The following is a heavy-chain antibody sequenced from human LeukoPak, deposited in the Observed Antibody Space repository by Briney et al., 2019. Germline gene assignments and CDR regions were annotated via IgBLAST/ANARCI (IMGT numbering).Heavy chain of an antibody. J-gene: IGHJ4*02. V-gene: IGHV4-39*01. CDR2: IYYSGST. D-gene: IGHD3-22*01. CDR1: GGSISSSSYY. Sequence: SETLSLTCTVSGGSISSSSYYWGWIRQPPGKGLEWIGSIYYSGSTYYNPSLKSRVTISVDTSKNQFSLKLSSVTAADTAVYYCARPPADSSGYYYFDYWGQGTLVTVSS. CDR3: ARPPADSSGYYYFDY.